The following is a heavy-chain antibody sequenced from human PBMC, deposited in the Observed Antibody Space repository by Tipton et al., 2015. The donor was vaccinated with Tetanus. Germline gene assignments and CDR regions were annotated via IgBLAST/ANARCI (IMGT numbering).Heavy chain of an antibody. D-gene: IGHD6-13*01. J-gene: IGHJ6*02. Sequence: LRLSCTVSGGSISSFNYYWGWIRQPPGKGLEWIGEINHSGSTNYNPSLKSRVTISVDTSKNQFSLKLSSVTAADTAVYYCARGQAAGFTVGYYYYYYGMDVWGQGTTVTVSS. CDR1: GGSISSFNYY. CDR3: ARGQAAGFTVGYYYYYYGMDV. CDR2: INHSGST. V-gene: IGHV4-39*07.